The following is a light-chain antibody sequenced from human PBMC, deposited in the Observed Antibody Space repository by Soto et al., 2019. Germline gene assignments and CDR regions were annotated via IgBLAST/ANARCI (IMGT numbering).Light chain of an antibody. CDR2: GAS. Sequence: EIVLTQSPGTLSLSPGERATLSSSASQSVSNNYLAWYQQKPGQAPRLLIYGASNRATGIPDRFSGSGSGTDFTLTISRLEPEDFAVYYCQQYGNSPITFGQGTRLRL. J-gene: IGKJ5*01. CDR1: QSVSNNY. CDR3: QQYGNSPIT. V-gene: IGKV3-20*01.